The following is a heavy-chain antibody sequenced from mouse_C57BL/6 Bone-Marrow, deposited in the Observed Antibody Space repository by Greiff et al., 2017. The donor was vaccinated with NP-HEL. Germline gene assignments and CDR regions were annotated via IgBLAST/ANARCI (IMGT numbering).Heavy chain of an antibody. CDR2: IDPNSGGT. D-gene: IGHD1-1*01. CDR1: GCTFTSYW. CDR3: ARSGSSSPFAY. J-gene: IGHJ3*01. V-gene: IGHV1-72*01. Sequence: QVQLQQPGAELVKPGASVKLSCKASGCTFTSYWMHWVKQRPGRGLEWIGRIDPNSGGTKYNEKFKSKATLTVDKPSSTAYMQLSSLTSEDSAVYYCARSGSSSPFAYWGQGTLVTVSA.